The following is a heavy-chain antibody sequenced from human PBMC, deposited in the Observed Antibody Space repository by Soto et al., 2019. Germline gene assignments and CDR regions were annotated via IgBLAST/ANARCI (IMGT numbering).Heavy chain of an antibody. CDR1: GFTANSNY. Sequence: EVQLVESGGGLVQPGGSLRLSCAASGFTANSNYMSWVRQAPGKGLEWVSVIYSDGSTYYADSVKGRFIISRDNSNNTLDFQMNSLRAEDTAVYYCATLTKYDILTGFYPCWGQGTLVTVSS. CDR2: IYSDGST. J-gene: IGHJ4*02. D-gene: IGHD3-9*01. V-gene: IGHV3-66*01. CDR3: ATLTKYDILTGFYPC.